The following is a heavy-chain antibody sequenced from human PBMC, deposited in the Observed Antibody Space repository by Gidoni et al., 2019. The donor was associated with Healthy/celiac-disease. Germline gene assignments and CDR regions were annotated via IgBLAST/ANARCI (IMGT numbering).Heavy chain of an antibody. D-gene: IGHD6-13*01. Sequence: QLQLQESGPGLVKPSETLSLTCTVSGGSISSSSYYWGWIRQPPGKGLEWIGSIYYSGSTYYNPSLKSRVTISVDTSKNQFSLKLSSVTAADTAVYYCARDIAAAVTLGYWGQGTLVTVSS. V-gene: IGHV4-39*01. CDR3: ARDIAAAVTLGY. CDR2: IYYSGST. J-gene: IGHJ4*02. CDR1: GGSISSSSYY.